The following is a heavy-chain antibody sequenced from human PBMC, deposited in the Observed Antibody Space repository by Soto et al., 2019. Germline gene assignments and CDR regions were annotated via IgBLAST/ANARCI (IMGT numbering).Heavy chain of an antibody. V-gene: IGHV4-39*01. J-gene: IGHJ4*02. CDR1: GGSISSSSYY. CDR3: ALHSGYDWGGYY. D-gene: IGHD5-12*01. CDR2: IYYSGST. Sequence: SETLSLTCTVSGGSISSSSYYWGWIRQPPGKGLEWIGSIYYSGSTYYNPSLKSRVTISVDTSKNQFSLKLSSVTAADTAVYYCALHSGYDWGGYYWGQGTLVTVSS.